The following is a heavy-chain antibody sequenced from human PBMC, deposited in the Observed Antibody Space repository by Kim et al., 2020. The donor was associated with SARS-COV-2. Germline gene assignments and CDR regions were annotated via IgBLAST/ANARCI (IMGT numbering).Heavy chain of an antibody. CDR2: INSDGSST. D-gene: IGHD5-18*01. J-gene: IGHJ6*02. CDR3: AREDSYGYRWSQKSYGMDV. CDR1: GFTFSSYW. V-gene: IGHV3-74*01. Sequence: GGSLRLSCAASGFTFSSYWMHWVRQAPGKGLVWVSRINSDGSSTSYADSVKGRFTISRDNAKNTLYLQMNSLRAEGTAVYYCAREDSYGYRWSQKSYGMDVWGQGTTVTVSS.